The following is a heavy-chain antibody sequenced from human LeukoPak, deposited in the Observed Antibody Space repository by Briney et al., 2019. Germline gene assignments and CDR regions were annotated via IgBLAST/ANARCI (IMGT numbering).Heavy chain of an antibody. Sequence: SETLSLTCTVSGDSITSGSYFWSWIRQPAGKGLERIGRIYTSGSTSYNPSLKSRVTISVDTSKNQFSLKLSSVTAADTAVYYCARGDKVSWFDPWGQGTLVTVSS. CDR3: ARGDKVSWFDP. D-gene: IGHD2-21*01. CDR2: IYTSGST. V-gene: IGHV4-61*02. CDR1: GDSITSGSYF. J-gene: IGHJ5*02.